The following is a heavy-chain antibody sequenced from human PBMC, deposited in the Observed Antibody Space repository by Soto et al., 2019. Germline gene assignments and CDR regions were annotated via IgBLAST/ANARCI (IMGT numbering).Heavy chain of an antibody. V-gene: IGHV1-18*01. D-gene: IGHD3-22*01. CDR2: SSTYNGNT. CDR1: GYTFTNYG. J-gene: IGHJ4*02. Sequence: ASVKVSCKASGYTFTNYGISWVRQAPGQGLEWMGWSSTYNGNTIYAQKFQARVTMTTEKATKTAYMELKNLRSDDTALYYCATDRTYYDSSGDPEFRGQGTLVTVSS. CDR3: ATDRTYYDSSGDPEF.